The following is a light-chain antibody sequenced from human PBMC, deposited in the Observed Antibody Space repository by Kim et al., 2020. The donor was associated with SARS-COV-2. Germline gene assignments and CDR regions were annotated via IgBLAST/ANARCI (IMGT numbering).Light chain of an antibody. CDR1: SGSIDDKY. Sequence: GKTVTISCTRSSGSIDDKYVQWYQQRPGGVPTTVIYEDDQRPSGVSDRFSGSIDNSSNSASHTISGLRTEDEADYYCQSYNRDNVIFGGGTQLTVL. J-gene: IGLJ2*01. CDR2: EDD. V-gene: IGLV6-57*03. CDR3: QSYNRDNVI.